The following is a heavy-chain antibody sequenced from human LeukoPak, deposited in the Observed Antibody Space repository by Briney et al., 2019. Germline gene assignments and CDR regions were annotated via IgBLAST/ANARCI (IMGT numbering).Heavy chain of an antibody. Sequence: ASVKVSCKASGGTFSSYAISWVRQAPGQGLEWMGRIIPIFCTANYAQKFQGRVTITTDESTSTAYMELSSLRSEDTAVYYCAREPSNWEYYFDYWGQGTLVTVSS. V-gene: IGHV1-69*05. CDR3: AREPSNWEYYFDY. CDR1: GGTFSSYA. D-gene: IGHD7-27*01. CDR2: IIPIFCTA. J-gene: IGHJ4*02.